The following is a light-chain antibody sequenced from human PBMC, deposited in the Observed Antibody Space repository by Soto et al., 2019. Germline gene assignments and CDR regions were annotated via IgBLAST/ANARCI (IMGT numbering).Light chain of an antibody. J-gene: IGLJ2*01. CDR1: SSDVGGYNY. CDR2: AVS. V-gene: IGLV2-14*01. CDR3: SSYTSSSTQVV. Sequence: QAVVTQPASVSGSPGQSITISCTGTSSDVGGYNYVSWYQQHPGKAPKLMIYAVSNRPSGVSNRFSGSKSGNTASLTISGLQAEDEADYYCSSYTSSSTQVVFGGGTKLTVL.